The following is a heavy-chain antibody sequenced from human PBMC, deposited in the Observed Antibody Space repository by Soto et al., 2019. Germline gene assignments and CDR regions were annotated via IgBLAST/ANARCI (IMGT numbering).Heavy chain of an antibody. Sequence: PXGSLRLYFAASGFTVRSFTMNWVRQAPGKGLEWVSTISSNSAYIYYTDALRGRFTISRDNAKNSLHLQMNSLRAEDTAVYYCTRDASRDSSARGWFDPWGPGTLVTVSS. D-gene: IGHD6-13*01. J-gene: IGHJ5*02. CDR1: GFTVRSFT. CDR3: TRDASRDSSARGWFDP. CDR2: ISSNSAYI. V-gene: IGHV3-21*01.